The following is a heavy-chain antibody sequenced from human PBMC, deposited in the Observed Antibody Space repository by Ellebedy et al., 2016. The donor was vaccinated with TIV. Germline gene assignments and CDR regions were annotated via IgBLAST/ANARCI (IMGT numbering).Heavy chain of an antibody. J-gene: IGHJ3*02. Sequence: AASVKVSCKASGYTFTGYYMHWVRQAPGQGLEWMGWINPNSGGTNYAQKFQGRVTMTRDTSISTAYMELSRLRSADTAVYYCARDDDILTGYSVWGFAFDIWGQGTMVTVSS. CDR1: GYTFTGYY. V-gene: IGHV1-2*02. D-gene: IGHD3-9*01. CDR3: ARDDDILTGYSVWGFAFDI. CDR2: INPNSGGT.